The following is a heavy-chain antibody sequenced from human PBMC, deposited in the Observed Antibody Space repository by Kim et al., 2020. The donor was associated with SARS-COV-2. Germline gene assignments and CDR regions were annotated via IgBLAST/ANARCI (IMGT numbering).Heavy chain of an antibody. Sequence: SVKVSCKASGCTFSSYGISWVRQAPGQGLEWMGGIITIFGTAKYAQEFQGRVTITADESTSTAYLELSSLRSEDTAVYYCARHPLGGGAVIMPYYFDYWGQGTLVTVSS. D-gene: IGHD3-3*01. CDR3: ARHPLGGGAVIMPYYFDY. CDR1: GCTFSSYG. V-gene: IGHV1-69*13. J-gene: IGHJ4*02. CDR2: IITIFGTA.